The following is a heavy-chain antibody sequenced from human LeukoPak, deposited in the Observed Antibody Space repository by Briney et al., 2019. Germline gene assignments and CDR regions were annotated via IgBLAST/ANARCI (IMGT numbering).Heavy chain of an antibody. J-gene: IGHJ5*02. CDR3: ARGIKKQERRKNWFDP. CDR1: GGSISSSSYY. CDR2: IYYSGST. D-gene: IGHD1-1*01. V-gene: IGHV4-39*07. Sequence: SETLSLTCTVSGGSISSSSYYWGWIRQPPGKGLEWIGSIYYSGSTNYNPSLKSRVTISVDTSKNQFSLKLSSVTAADTAVYYCARGIKKQERRKNWFDPWGQGTLVTVSS.